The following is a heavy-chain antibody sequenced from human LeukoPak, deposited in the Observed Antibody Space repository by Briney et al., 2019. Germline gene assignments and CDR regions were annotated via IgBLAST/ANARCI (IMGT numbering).Heavy chain of an antibody. Sequence: PGGSLRLSCAASGFTFSSYAMSWVRQAPGKGMEWVGEINHSGSTNYNPSLKSRVTISVDTSKNQFSLKLSSVTAADTAVYYCARGYYVWGSYRYTGSKYFDYWGQGTLVTVSS. CDR1: GFTFSSYA. CDR3: ARGYYVWGSYRYTGSKYFDY. J-gene: IGHJ4*02. D-gene: IGHD3-16*02. CDR2: INHSGST. V-gene: IGHV4-34*01.